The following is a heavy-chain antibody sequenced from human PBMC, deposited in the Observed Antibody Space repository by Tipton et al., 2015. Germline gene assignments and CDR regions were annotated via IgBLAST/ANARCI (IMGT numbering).Heavy chain of an antibody. CDR2: IRYSGST. Sequence: TLSLTCTVSSGSISSYHWNWIRQPPGKELEWIGYIRYSGSTNYNPSLKSRVTISVDTSKTQFSLKLTSVTAADTAVYYCACQDYDSLTRDYQTVDYWGQGTLVSVSP. CDR3: ACQDYDSLTRDYQTVDY. V-gene: IGHV4-59*08. CDR1: SGSISSYH. J-gene: IGHJ4*02. D-gene: IGHD3-9*01.